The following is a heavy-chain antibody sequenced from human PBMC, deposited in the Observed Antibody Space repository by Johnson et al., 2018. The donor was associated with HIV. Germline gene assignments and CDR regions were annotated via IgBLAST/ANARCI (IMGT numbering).Heavy chain of an antibody. D-gene: IGHD1-26*01. CDR1: GFTFSSYG. CDR3: AKALGWELSI. Sequence: QMLLVESGGGLVQPGGSLRLSCVASGFTFSSYGMHWVRQAPGKGLEWVAFIRYDGSNKYYADSVKGRFTISRDNSKNTLYLQMNSLRAEDTAVYYCAKALGWELSIWGQGTMVTVSS. CDR2: IRYDGSNK. J-gene: IGHJ3*02. V-gene: IGHV3-30*02.